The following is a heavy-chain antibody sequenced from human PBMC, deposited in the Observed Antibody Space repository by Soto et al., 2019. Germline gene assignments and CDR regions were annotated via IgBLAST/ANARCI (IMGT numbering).Heavy chain of an antibody. D-gene: IGHD6-25*01. V-gene: IGHV6-1*01. CDR1: GDSVSSNSAA. CDR2: TYYRSKWYS. CDR3: ARGPAALEP. Sequence: SQTLSLTCAISGDSVSSNSAAWNLIRQSPSRGLEWLGRTYYRSKWYSYYAISVKSRITIKADTSKNQFSLQLNSVTPEDTAVYYCARGPAALEPWGQGTLVTVSS. J-gene: IGHJ5*02.